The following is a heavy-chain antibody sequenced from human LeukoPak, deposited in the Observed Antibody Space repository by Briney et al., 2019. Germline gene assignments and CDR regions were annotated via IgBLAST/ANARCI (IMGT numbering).Heavy chain of an antibody. CDR3: ARGQYTDGLSY. Sequence: PGGSLRLSCAASGFTFSTYWMTWVRQAPGKGLEWAAIIKPDGSEKYYVDSVKGRFTISRDNAENSLFLQMNGLRPEDTAVFYCARGQYTDGLSYWGQGTLVTVSS. V-gene: IGHV3-7*03. CDR1: GFTFSTYW. CDR2: IKPDGSEK. J-gene: IGHJ4*02. D-gene: IGHD5-24*01.